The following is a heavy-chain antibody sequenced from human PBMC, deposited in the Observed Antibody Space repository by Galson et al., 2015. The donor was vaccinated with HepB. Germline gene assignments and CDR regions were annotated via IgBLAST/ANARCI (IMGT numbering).Heavy chain of an antibody. D-gene: IGHD3-22*01. CDR1: TFTFSNDN. Sequence: SLRLSCAASTFTFSNDNMNWVRQAPGKGLEWVSSISSSGSYIKYADSVKGRFTISRDNVKNSLFLQLNSLRAEDTALYYCAREQYDNALGYHGLDVGGQGTTVIVSS. CDR2: ISSSGSYI. J-gene: IGHJ6*02. V-gene: IGHV3-21*01. CDR3: AREQYDNALGYHGLDV.